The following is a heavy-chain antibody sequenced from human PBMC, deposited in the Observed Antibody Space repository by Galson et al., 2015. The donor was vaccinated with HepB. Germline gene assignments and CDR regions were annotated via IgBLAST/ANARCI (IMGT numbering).Heavy chain of an antibody. CDR2: MNPNSGNT. CDR1: GYTFTSCD. D-gene: IGHD2-15*01. V-gene: IGHV1-8*01. CDR3: ARGLSPGWSGYYYYMDV. Sequence: SVKVSCKASGYTFTSCDINWVRQATGQGLEWMGWMNPNSGNTGYAQKFQGRVTMTRNTSISTAYMELSSLRSEDTAVYYCARGLSPGWSGYYYYMDVWGKGTTVTVSS. J-gene: IGHJ6*03.